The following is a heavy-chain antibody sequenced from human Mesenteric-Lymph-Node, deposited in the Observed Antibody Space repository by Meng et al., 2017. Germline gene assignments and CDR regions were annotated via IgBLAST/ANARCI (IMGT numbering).Heavy chain of an antibody. CDR1: GFTVSSNY. V-gene: IGHV3-23*01. CDR3: AKLRTVGATLDAFDL. J-gene: IGHJ3*01. Sequence: GESLKISCAASGFTVSSNYMSWVRQAPGKGLECVSSISGGGGSTDYADSVQGRCIISRDNSKNTLFLQMNSLRADDTGVYYCAKLRTVGATLDAFDLWGQGTMVTVSS. D-gene: IGHD1-26*01. CDR2: ISGGGGST.